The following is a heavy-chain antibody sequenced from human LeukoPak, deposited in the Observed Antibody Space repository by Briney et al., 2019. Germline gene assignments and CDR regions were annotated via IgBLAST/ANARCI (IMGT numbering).Heavy chain of an antibody. V-gene: IGHV4-59*01. D-gene: IGHD5-24*01. J-gene: IGHJ4*02. CDR3: ARGLEVATIFPDY. Sequence: SETLSLTCTVSGGSISSYYWSWIRQPPGKGLEWIGYIYYSGSTNYNPSLKSRVTISVDTSKNQFSLKLSSVTAADTAVYYCARGLEVATIFPDYWGQGTLVTVSS. CDR2: IYYSGST. CDR1: GGSISSYY.